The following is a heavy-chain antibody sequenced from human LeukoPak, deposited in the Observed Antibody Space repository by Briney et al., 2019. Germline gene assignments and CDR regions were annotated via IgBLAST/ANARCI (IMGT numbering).Heavy chain of an antibody. V-gene: IGHV4-61*02. D-gene: IGHD2-15*01. CDR2: IYTSGST. CDR3: ARSGCSGGSCYSQRGAFDI. Sequence: PSQTLSLTCTVSGGSISSGSYYWSWIRQPAGKGLEWIGRIYTSGSTNYNPSLKSRVTISVDTSKNQFSLKLSSVTAADTAAYYCARSGCSGGSCYSQRGAFDIWGQGTMVTVSS. CDR1: GGSISSGSYY. J-gene: IGHJ3*02.